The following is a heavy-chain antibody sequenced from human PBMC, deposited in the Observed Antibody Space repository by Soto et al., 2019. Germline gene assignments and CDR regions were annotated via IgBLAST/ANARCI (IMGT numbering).Heavy chain of an antibody. J-gene: IGHJ4*02. Sequence: GGSLRLSCAASGFTFSSYWMSWVRQAPGKGLEWVANIKQDGSEKYYVDSVKGRFTISRDNAKNSLYLQMNSLRAEDTAVYYCARVPDRYLGDGYYFDYWGQGTLVTVSS. D-gene: IGHD3-16*01. CDR1: GFTFSSYW. CDR2: IKQDGSEK. V-gene: IGHV3-7*01. CDR3: ARVPDRYLGDGYYFDY.